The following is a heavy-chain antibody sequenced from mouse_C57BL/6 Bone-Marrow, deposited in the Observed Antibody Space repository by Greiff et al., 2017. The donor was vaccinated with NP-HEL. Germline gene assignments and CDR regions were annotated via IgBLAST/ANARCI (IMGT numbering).Heavy chain of an antibody. V-gene: IGHV1-82*01. J-gene: IGHJ3*01. CDR3: ARRDYSNGFAY. CDR1: GYAFSSSW. CDR2: IYPGDGDT. D-gene: IGHD2-5*01. Sequence: QVQLKESGPELVKPGASVKISCKASGYAFSSSWMNWVKQRPGKGLEWIGRIYPGDGDTNYNGKFKGKATLTADKSSSTAYMQLSSLTSEDSAVYFCARRDYSNGFAYWGQGTLVTVS.